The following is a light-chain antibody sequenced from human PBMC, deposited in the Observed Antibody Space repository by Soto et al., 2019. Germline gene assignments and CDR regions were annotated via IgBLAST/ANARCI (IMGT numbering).Light chain of an antibody. CDR3: QQTYNTPAIT. J-gene: IGKJ5*01. CDR2: DAS. V-gene: IGKV3-11*01. Sequence: IVFTQSPSTLSLSPGERATLSCRASQSVSSYLAWYQQKPGQAPRLLIYDASNRATGIPARFSGSGSGTDFTLTISSLQPEDFAAYFCQQTYNTPAITFGQGTRLEIK. CDR1: QSVSSY.